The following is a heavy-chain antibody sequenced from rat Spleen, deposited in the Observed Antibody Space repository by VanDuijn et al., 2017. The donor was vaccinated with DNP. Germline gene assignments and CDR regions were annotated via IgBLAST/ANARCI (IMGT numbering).Heavy chain of an antibody. D-gene: IGHD1-5*01. CDR2: ISYDGSRT. J-gene: IGHJ3*01. V-gene: IGHV5-17*01. CDR3: ASNRYNSLFDY. CDR1: GFTFSDYA. Sequence: EVQLVESGGGLVQPGRSLKLSCAASGFTFSDYAMAWVRQAPKKGLEWVATISYDGSRTYYRDSVKGRFTISRDNAKSTLYLQMDSLRSEDTATNYCASNRYNSLFDYWGQGTLVTVSS.